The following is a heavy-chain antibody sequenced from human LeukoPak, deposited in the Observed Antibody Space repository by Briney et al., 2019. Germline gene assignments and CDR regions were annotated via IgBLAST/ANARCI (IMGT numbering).Heavy chain of an antibody. J-gene: IGHJ5*02. CDR2: TYTSGSP. CDR1: GGSISGYY. V-gene: IGHV4-4*07. Sequence: PSETLSLTCTVSGGSISGYYWSWIRQPAGKGLEWIGRTYTSGSPTYNASLKSRVTLSVDTSKNQFSLRLTSVTAADTAVYYCARNYYDSSGYYAPNWFDPWGQGTLVTVSS. D-gene: IGHD3-22*01. CDR3: ARNYYDSSGYYAPNWFDP.